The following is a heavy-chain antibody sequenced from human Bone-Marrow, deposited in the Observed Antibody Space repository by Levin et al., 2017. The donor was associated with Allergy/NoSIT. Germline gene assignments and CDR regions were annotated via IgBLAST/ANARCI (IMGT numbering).Heavy chain of an antibody. V-gene: IGHV1-69*01. D-gene: IGHD3-9*01. J-gene: IGHJ4*02. CDR1: GGTFSSYV. CDR3: ARGPPAGVLSDINVRYVDH. CDR2: NIPLFDTT. Sequence: GGSLRLSCKASGGTFSSYVYSWVRQAPGQGLEWMGGNIPLFDTTIYAQKFQGRVTITADESTSTAYMELSSLRSEDTAVYYCARGPPAGVLSDINVRYVDHWGQGTLVTVSS.